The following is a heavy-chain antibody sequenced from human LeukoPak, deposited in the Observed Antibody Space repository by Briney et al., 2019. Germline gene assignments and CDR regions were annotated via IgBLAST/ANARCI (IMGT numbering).Heavy chain of an antibody. V-gene: IGHV4-30-4*07. Sequence: KPSQTLSLTCAVSGGSISSGGYSWSWIRQPPGKGLEWIGYIYYSGSTYYNPSLKSRVTISVDTSKNQFSLKLSSVTAADTAVYYCARAKFSSSTFDYWGQGTLVTVSS. D-gene: IGHD6-6*01. J-gene: IGHJ4*02. CDR1: GGSISSGGYS. CDR3: ARAKFSSSTFDY. CDR2: IYYSGST.